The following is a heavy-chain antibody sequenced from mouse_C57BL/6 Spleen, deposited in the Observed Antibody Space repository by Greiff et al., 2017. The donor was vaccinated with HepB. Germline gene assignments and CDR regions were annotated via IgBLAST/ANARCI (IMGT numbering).Heavy chain of an antibody. V-gene: IGHV1-19*01. CDR2: INPYNGGT. Sequence: EVQLQQSGPVLVKPGASVKMSCKASGYTFTDYYMNWVKQSHGKSLEWIGVINPYNGGTSYNQKFKGKATLTVDKSSSTAYMELNSLTSEDSAVYYCARGYDYDWFAYWGQGTLVTVSA. CDR3: ARGYDYDWFAY. J-gene: IGHJ3*01. D-gene: IGHD2-4*01. CDR1: GYTFTDYY.